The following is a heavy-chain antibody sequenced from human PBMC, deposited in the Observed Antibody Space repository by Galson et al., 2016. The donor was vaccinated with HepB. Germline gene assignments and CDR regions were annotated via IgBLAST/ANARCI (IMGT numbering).Heavy chain of an antibody. CDR1: GDTFSSGGYS. V-gene: IGHV4-30-2*01. CDR3: ASGPGLRRGFGSGDGFHDYGMDV. Sequence: TLSLTCAVSGDTFSSGGYSWSWIRQPPGAGLEWIGYIYQSGNAYYNPSLKSRVTMTADRAQNQFSLNLSSVTAADTAVYYCASGPGLRRGFGSGDGFHDYGMDVWGKGITVTVSS. D-gene: IGHD5-12*01. CDR2: IYQSGNA. J-gene: IGHJ6*04.